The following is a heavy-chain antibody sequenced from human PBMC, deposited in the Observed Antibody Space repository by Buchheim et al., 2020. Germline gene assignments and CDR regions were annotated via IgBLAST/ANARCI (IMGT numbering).Heavy chain of an antibody. V-gene: IGHV4-34*01. J-gene: IGHJ2*01. CDR1: GGSFSGYY. CDR2: INHSGST. D-gene: IGHD3-22*01. CDR3: ARGTMIVVVGGYWYFDL. Sequence: QVQLQQWGAGLLKPSETLSLTCAVYGGSFSGYYWSWIRQPPGKGLEWIGEINHSGSTNYNPSLKSRVNISVDTSKNQFSLKLSSVTAADTAVYYCARGTMIVVVGGYWYFDLWGRGTL.